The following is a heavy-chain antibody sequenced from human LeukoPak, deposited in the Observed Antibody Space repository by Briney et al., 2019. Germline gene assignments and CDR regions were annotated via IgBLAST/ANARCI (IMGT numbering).Heavy chain of an antibody. V-gene: IGHV4-34*01. CDR1: GGSFSGYY. J-gene: IGHJ2*01. CDR2: INHSGGT. CDR3: ARSRPQVTTWYFDI. Sequence: PSETLSLTCAVYGGSFSGYYWSRIRQPPGKGLEWIGEINHSGGTNHNPSLKNRVTTSIDTSKNQFSLKLSSVTAADTAIYYCARSRPQVTTWYFDIWGRGTLVTVSS. D-gene: IGHD4-17*01.